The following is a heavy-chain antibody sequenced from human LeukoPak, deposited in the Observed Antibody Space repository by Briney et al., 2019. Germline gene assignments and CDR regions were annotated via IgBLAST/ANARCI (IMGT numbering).Heavy chain of an antibody. CDR1: GGSISSYY. CDR3: ARHLRGYDTNWFDP. V-gene: IGHV4-59*08. D-gene: IGHD5-12*01. J-gene: IGHJ5*02. Sequence: SETLSLTCTVSGGSISSYYWSWIRQPPGKGLEWIGDIYYRGTTNYNPSLESRVTISVDTSKNQFSLKLSSVTAADTAVYYCARHLRGYDTNWFDPWGQGTLVTVSS. CDR2: IYYRGTT.